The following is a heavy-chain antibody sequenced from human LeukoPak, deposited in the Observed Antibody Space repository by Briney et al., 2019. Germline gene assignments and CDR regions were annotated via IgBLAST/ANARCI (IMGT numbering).Heavy chain of an antibody. V-gene: IGHV4-4*07. CDR2: IHISGTT. D-gene: IGHD2/OR15-2a*01. CDR3: ATYSITGAWAEYFLH. J-gene: IGHJ1*01. Sequence: SETLSLTCTVSGGSISDYYWSWVRQPAGKGLEWIGRIHISGTTYYDPSLKSRFTMSIDTSKNQFSLELSSVTAADTAVYYCATYSITGAWAEYFLHWGQGTLVTVSS. CDR1: GGSISDYY.